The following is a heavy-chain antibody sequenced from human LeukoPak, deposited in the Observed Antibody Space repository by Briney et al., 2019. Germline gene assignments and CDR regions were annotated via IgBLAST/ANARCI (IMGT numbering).Heavy chain of an antibody. D-gene: IGHD3-16*02. Sequence: PSETLSLTCTVSGDSISSSHYYWGWIRQPPGKGLEWIGSIYYSGSTFYNPSLKSRVTISVDTSKNHFSLRLRSVTAADTAMYYCARVGVAITFGGVIVPGAFDIWGQGTMVTVSS. V-gene: IGHV4-39*07. CDR3: ARVGVAITFGGVIVPGAFDI. CDR1: GDSISSSHYY. J-gene: IGHJ3*02. CDR2: IYYSGST.